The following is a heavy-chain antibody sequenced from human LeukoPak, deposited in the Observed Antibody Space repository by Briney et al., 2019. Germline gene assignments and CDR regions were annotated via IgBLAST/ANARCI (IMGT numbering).Heavy chain of an antibody. CDR3: AKNSGIYFY. Sequence: PGGSLRLSCAASGFTFSDHGMTWVRQAPGKGLEWVSTISDSGESTYYADSVKGRFTISRDNSENTVYLQMDSLRADDTAVYYCAKNSGIYFYWGQGTRVTVSS. J-gene: IGHJ4*02. V-gene: IGHV3-23*01. CDR1: GFTFSDHG. CDR2: ISDSGEST. D-gene: IGHD1-26*01.